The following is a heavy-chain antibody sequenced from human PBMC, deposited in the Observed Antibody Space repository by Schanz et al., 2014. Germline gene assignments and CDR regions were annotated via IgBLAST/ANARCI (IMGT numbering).Heavy chain of an antibody. Sequence: EVQLVESGGGLIQPGGSLRLSCAASGFTFTNYAMGWVRQARGKGLEWVSSISGDHRNTFYADSVKGRFTISRDNSKNTLYLQMNTLRAEDTAVYYCARKMKLGVYGGKGHDSLDIWGRGTIVTVSS. CDR3: ARKMKLGVYGGKGHDSLDI. CDR1: GFTFTNYA. CDR2: ISGDHRNT. V-gene: IGHV3-23*04. D-gene: IGHD4-17*01. J-gene: IGHJ3*02.